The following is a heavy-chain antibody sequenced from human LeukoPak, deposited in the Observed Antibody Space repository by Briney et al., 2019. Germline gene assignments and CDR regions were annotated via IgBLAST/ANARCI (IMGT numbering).Heavy chain of an antibody. J-gene: IGHJ4*02. V-gene: IGHV3-7*01. D-gene: IGHD1-1*01. CDR2: IKEDGSEK. CDR1: GFTFSSYW. CDR3: ARGGTFVSDY. Sequence: GGSLRLSCAASGFTFSSYWMSWVRQAPGKGLEWVANIKEDGSEKYYVDSMKGRFTVSRDNAKNSLYLQMDSLRAEDTAVYYCARGGTFVSDYWGQGTLVTVSS.